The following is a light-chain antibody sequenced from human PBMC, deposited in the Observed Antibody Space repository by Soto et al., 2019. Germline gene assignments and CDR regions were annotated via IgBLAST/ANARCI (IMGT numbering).Light chain of an antibody. Sequence: ELVLTQSPGTLSLSPGERATLSCRASQTVSRTYLAWYQHKVGQAPRLLIYGASSRATGIPDRFSGSGSGTDFTLTISRLEPEDFAVYYCQQYGDSVFTFGPGTKVEIK. J-gene: IGKJ3*01. CDR2: GAS. CDR3: QQYGDSVFT. CDR1: QTVSRTY. V-gene: IGKV3-20*01.